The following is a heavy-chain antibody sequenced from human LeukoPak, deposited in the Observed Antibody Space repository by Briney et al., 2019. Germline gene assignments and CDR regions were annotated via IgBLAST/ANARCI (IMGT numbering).Heavy chain of an antibody. CDR2: ITYDGYYK. Sequence: QPGGSLRLSCAASGFTVSSKYMSWVRQAPGKGLEWVALITYDGYYKYYSDSAKGRFTISSDTSKNTLYLQMNSLRAEDTAVYYCARDLSPVVRASPMGYWGQGTLVTVSS. D-gene: IGHD3-10*01. J-gene: IGHJ4*02. V-gene: IGHV3-30*03. CDR1: GFTVSSKY. CDR3: ARDLSPVVRASPMGY.